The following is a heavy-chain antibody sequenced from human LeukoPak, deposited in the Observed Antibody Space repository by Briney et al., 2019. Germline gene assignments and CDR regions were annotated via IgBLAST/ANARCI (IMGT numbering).Heavy chain of an antibody. D-gene: IGHD2-21*02. CDR2: IIPILGIA. V-gene: IGHV1-69*02. J-gene: IGHJ2*01. CDR1: GGTFSSYT. CDR3: ARRGEYCGGDCYDWYFDL. Sequence: SVKVFCKASGGTFSSYTVSWVRQAPGQGLEWMGRIIPILGIANYAQKFQGRVTITADKSTSTAYMELSSLRSEDTAVYYCARRGEYCGGDCYDWYFDLWGRGTLVTVSS.